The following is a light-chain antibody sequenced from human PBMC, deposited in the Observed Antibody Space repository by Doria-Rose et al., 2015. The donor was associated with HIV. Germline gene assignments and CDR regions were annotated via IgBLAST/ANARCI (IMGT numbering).Light chain of an antibody. V-gene: IGKV1-16*02. Sequence: QTPSSLSASVGDRVTITCRPSQDINTYLAWFQQKPGKAPTSLIYAASSLQSGVPSKFRGSGSETDFTLTITSLQPEDFATYYCQQYKSYPITFGQGARLEIK. CDR2: AAS. CDR3: QQYKSYPIT. J-gene: IGKJ5*01. CDR1: QDINTY.